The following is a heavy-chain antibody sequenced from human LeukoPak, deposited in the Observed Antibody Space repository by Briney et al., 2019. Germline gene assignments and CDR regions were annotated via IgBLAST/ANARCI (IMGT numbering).Heavy chain of an antibody. J-gene: IGHJ4*02. CDR3: ARTGEDSSSYHFDY. CDR1: GCSISSHY. CDR2: IYYSGST. Sequence: PSETLSLTCTVSGCSISSHYWSWIRQPPGKGLEWIGYIYYSGSTNYNPSLKSRVTISVDTSKNQFSLKLSSVTAADTAVYYCARTGEDSSSYHFDYWGQGTLVTVSS. D-gene: IGHD6-6*01. V-gene: IGHV4-59*11.